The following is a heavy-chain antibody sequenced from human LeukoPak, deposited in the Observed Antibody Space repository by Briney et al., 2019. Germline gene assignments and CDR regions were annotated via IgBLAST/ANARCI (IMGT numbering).Heavy chain of an antibody. D-gene: IGHD3-10*01. Sequence: SGPTLVNPTQTLTLTCTFSGFSLSTSGMCVSWIRQPPGKALEWLARIDWDDDKYYGTSLKTRLTISKDTSKNQVVLTMTNMDPVDTATYYCARITTMVRGVPLRDYWGQGTLVTVSS. V-gene: IGHV2-70*11. CDR3: ARITTMVRGVPLRDY. CDR2: IDWDDDK. J-gene: IGHJ4*02. CDR1: GFSLSTSGMC.